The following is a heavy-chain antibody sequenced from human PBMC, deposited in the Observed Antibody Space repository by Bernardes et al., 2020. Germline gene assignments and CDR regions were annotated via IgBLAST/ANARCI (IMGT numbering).Heavy chain of an antibody. CDR1: GGSFSGYY. D-gene: IGHD1-26*01. CDR2: INHSGST. J-gene: IGHJ4*02. V-gene: IGHV4-34*01. Sequence: SETLSLTCAVYGGSFSGYYWSWIRQPPGKGLEWIGEINHSGSTNYNPSLKSRVTISVDTSKNQFSLKLSYVTAADTAVYYCARGLLGIVTSGGYPFDCWGQGTLVTVSS. CDR3: ARGLLGIVTSGGYPFDC.